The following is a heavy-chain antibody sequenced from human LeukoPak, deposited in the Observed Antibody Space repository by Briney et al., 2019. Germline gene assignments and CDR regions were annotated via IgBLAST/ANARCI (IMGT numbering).Heavy chain of an antibody. D-gene: IGHD4-23*01. CDR2: IYYSGST. J-gene: IGHJ3*02. CDR1: GGSLYSSSYY. Sequence: SETLSLTCSGSGGSLYSSSYYWGWIRQPPGKGLEWIGSIYYSGSTYYTPSLKSRVTISVDTSKNQFSLKLSSVTAADTAVYYCARHSYLGGSHAFDIWGQGTMVTVSS. CDR3: ARHSYLGGSHAFDI. V-gene: IGHV4-39*01.